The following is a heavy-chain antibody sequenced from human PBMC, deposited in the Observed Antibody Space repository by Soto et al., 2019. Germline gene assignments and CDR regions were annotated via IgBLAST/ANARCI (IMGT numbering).Heavy chain of an antibody. CDR3: AKARCSTSCAPHY. V-gene: IGHV3-23*01. J-gene: IGHJ4*02. D-gene: IGHD2-2*01. CDR2: ISGSGGST. CDR1: GFTFSSYA. Sequence: GESLKISCAASGFTFSSYAMSWVRQAPWKGLEWVSAISGSGGSTYYADSVKGRFTISRDNSKNTLYLQMNSLRAEDTAVYYCAKARCSTSCAPHYWGQGTLVTVSS.